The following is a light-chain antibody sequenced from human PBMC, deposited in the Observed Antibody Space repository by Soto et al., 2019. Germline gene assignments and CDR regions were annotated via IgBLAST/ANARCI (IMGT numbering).Light chain of an antibody. J-gene: IGLJ1*01. CDR3: ASYTTSSTFV. V-gene: IGLV2-14*01. CDR2: DVA. Sequence: QSALTQSAPVSGSPGQSITISCTGTSSDVGGYNYVSWYQQYPGKAPKFIIYDVANRPSGVSNRFSGSKSGNTAFLTISGLQAEDEADYYCASYTTSSTFVFGTGTKLTVL. CDR1: SSDVGGYNY.